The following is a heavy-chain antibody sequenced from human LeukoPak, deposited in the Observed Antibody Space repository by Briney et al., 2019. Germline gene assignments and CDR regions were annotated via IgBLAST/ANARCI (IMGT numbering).Heavy chain of an antibody. CDR3: ARHSSGLYYFHY. J-gene: IGHJ4*02. V-gene: IGHV4-59*08. CDR2: VFYSGHT. CDR1: GGSFSGYY. Sequence: SETLSLTCAVYGGSFSGYYWNWIRQPPGKGLEWIGHVFYSGHTNYSPSLESRVTISVDTSKNQFSLRLTSVTAADTAIYYCARHSSGLYYFHYWGQGTLVTVSS. D-gene: IGHD6-19*01.